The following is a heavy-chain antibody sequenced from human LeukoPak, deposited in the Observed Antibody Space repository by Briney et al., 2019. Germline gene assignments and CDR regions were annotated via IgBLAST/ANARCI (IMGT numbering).Heavy chain of an antibody. CDR2: IYYSGST. J-gene: IGHJ4*02. CDR3: ASYCGGDCYTPADY. Sequence: SETLSLTCTVSGGSISSSSYYWGWIRQPPGKGLEWIGSIYYSGSTYYNPSLKSRVTISVDTSKNQFSLELSSVTAADTAVYYCASYCGGDCYTPADYWGQGTLVTVSS. D-gene: IGHD2-21*01. V-gene: IGHV4-39*01. CDR1: GGSISSSSYY.